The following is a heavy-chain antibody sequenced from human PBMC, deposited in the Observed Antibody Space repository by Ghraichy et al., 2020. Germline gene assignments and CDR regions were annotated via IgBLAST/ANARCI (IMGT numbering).Heavy chain of an antibody. D-gene: IGHD3-3*01. V-gene: IGHV3-53*01. CDR3: ASGYDFWSGYYPGYYGMDV. Sequence: GGSLRLSCAASGFTVSSNYMSWVRQAPGKGLEWVSVIYSGGSTYYADSVKGRFTISRDNSKNTLYLQMNSLRAEDTAVYYCASGYDFWSGYYPGYYGMDVWGQGTTVTVSS. CDR1: GFTVSSNY. CDR2: IYSGGST. J-gene: IGHJ6*02.